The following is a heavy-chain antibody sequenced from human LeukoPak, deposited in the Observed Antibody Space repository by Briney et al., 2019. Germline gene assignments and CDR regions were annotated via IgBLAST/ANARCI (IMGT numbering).Heavy chain of an antibody. CDR2: ISGGGGST. J-gene: IGHJ4*02. D-gene: IGHD3-22*01. CDR1: GFTFSSYA. CDR3: AKDLRDYYDSSGPWGYFDY. V-gene: IGHV3-23*01. Sequence: GGSLRLSCAASGFTFSSYAMSWVRQAPGKGLEWVSAISGGGGSTYYADSVKGRFTISRDNSKNTLYLQMNSLRAEDTAVYYCAKDLRDYYDSSGPWGYFDYWGQGTLVTVSS.